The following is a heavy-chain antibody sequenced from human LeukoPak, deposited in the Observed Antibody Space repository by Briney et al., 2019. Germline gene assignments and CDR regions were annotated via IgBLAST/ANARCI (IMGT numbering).Heavy chain of an antibody. CDR3: ARVDFWSGNDY. V-gene: IGHV4-31*03. J-gene: IGHJ4*02. Sequence: SETLSLTCTVSGGSISSGGYYWSWIRQHPGKGLEWIGYIYYSGSTYYNPSLKSRVTMSVDTSKNQFSLKLSSVTAADTAVYYCARVDFWSGNDYWGQGTLVTVSS. D-gene: IGHD3-3*01. CDR1: GGSISSGGYY. CDR2: IYYSGST.